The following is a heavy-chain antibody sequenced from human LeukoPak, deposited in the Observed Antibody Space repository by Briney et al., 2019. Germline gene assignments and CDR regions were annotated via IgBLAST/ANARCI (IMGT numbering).Heavy chain of an antibody. Sequence: GGSLRLSCAASGFTFSSYWMHWVRQVPGKGLVWVSRINSDGSSTSYADYVKGRFAISRDNAKNTLYVQMNSLRAEDTAVYYCSTGSGHAFDIWGRGTMVTVSS. CDR2: INSDGSST. CDR1: GFTFSSYW. J-gene: IGHJ3*02. V-gene: IGHV3-74*01. CDR3: STGSGHAFDI. D-gene: IGHD3-10*01.